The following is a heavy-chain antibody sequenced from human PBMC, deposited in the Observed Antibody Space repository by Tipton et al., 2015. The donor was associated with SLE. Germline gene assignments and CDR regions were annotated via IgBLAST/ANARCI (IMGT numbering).Heavy chain of an antibody. D-gene: IGHD6-6*01. V-gene: IGHV4-39*07. J-gene: IGHJ3*02. CDR3: ARAREQLALDAFDI. CDR2: IYYSGST. CDR1: GGSISSNRYY. Sequence: TLSLTCTVPGGSISSNRYYWGWIRQPPGKGLEWIGTIYYSGSTYYNPSLKNRVSLSVDTSKNQFSPKLSSVSAADTAVYYCARAREQLALDAFDIWGQGTMVTVSS.